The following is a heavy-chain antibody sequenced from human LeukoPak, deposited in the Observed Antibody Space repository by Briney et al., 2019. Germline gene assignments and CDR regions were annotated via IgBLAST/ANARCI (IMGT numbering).Heavy chain of an antibody. V-gene: IGHV3-23*01. CDR3: AKVGYSSSGINYFDY. CDR1: GFTFSSYA. J-gene: IGHJ4*02. D-gene: IGHD6-13*01. Sequence: GGSLRLSCAASGFTFSSYAMSWVRQAPGKGLEWVSAISGSGGSTYYADSVKGRFTISRDNSKNTLYLQMNSLRAEDTAVYYCAKVGYSSSGINYFDYWGQGTLVTVSS. CDR2: ISGSGGST.